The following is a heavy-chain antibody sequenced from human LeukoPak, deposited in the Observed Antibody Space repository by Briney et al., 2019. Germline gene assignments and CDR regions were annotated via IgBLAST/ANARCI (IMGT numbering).Heavy chain of an antibody. D-gene: IGHD3-22*01. J-gene: IGHJ4*02. CDR3: ASYDSSGASGY. CDR1: CGSLSSYY. CDR2: IYYSGST. V-gene: IGHV4-59*08. Sequence: PSENPSLTRTVSCGSLSSYYMSLVRQPPREGLEWIGYIYYSGSTNYNPSLKSRVTISVDTSKNQFSLKLSSVTAADTAVYYCASYDSSGASGYWGQGTLVTVSS.